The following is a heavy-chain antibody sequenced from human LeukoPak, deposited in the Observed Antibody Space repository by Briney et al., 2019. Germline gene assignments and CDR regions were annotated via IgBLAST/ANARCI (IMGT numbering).Heavy chain of an antibody. V-gene: IGHV1-8*01. CDR2: MNPKNGHT. CDR1: GYTFTSYD. Sequence: GASVKVSFKASGYTFTSYDINWVRQATGQGLEWMGLMNPKNGHTVYAQRFQGRVTMTRDTSISTAYLELSSLRSEDTAVYYCARNLMYCSSTTCYLDYWGQGTLVTVSS. CDR3: ARNLMYCSSTTCYLDY. D-gene: IGHD2-2*01. J-gene: IGHJ4*02.